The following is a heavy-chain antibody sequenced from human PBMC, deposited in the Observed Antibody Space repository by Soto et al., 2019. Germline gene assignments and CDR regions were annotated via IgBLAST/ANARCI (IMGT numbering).Heavy chain of an antibody. V-gene: IGHV3-21*01. Sequence: PGGSLRLSCAASGFTFSSYSMNWVRQAPGKGLEWASSISSSISYIYYADSVKGRFTIYRDNAKNSLYRQMNSLRAEDTAVYYCARYFYGSGSPLDYWGQGTLVTVSS. D-gene: IGHD3-10*01. J-gene: IGHJ4*02. CDR1: GFTFSSYS. CDR3: ARYFYGSGSPLDY. CDR2: ISSSISYI.